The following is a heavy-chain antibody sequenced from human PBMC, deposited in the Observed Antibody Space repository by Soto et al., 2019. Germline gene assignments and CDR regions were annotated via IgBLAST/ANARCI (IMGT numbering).Heavy chain of an antibody. V-gene: IGHV3-15*01. CDR3: TSTLAL. CDR1: GFTFSNAW. Sequence: GGSLRLSCAASGFTFSNAWLTWVRQAPGKGLEWVSRIKRRSDGGAADYAAPVKDRFTISRDDSKTTFYLQMNSLTTEDTAVYYCTSTLALWGQGTLVTVSS. CDR2: IKRRSDGGAA. J-gene: IGHJ4*02.